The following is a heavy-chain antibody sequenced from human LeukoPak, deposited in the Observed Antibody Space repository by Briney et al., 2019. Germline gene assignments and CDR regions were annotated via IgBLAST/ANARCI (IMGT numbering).Heavy chain of an antibody. D-gene: IGHD1-1*01. J-gene: IGHJ6*02. Sequence: ASVKVSCKASGYTFTSYYMHWVRPAPGQGLEWMGIINPSGGSTSYAQKFQGRVTMTRDTSTSTVYMELSSLRSEDTAVYYCARAESTGTRYYYYGMDVWGQGTTVTVSS. CDR1: GYTFTSYY. V-gene: IGHV1-46*01. CDR3: ARAESTGTRYYYYGMDV. CDR2: INPSGGST.